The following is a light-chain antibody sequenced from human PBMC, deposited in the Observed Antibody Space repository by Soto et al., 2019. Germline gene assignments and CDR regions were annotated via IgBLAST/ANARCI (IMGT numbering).Light chain of an antibody. J-gene: IGKJ4*01. V-gene: IGKV3-11*01. CDR3: QQRSNGPPLT. CDR2: DAS. CDR1: QSVTRY. Sequence: EIVLTQSPASLSLSVGERATLSCRASQSVTRYLAWYQKKPGQAPRLLIYDASNRAAGVPARFSGSGSGTDFTLTISSLEPEDFAVYYCQQRSNGPPLTVGGGTKVEI.